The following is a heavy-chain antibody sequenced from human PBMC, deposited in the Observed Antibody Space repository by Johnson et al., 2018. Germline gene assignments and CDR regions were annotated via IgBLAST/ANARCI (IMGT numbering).Heavy chain of an antibody. V-gene: IGHV3-30*03. D-gene: IGHD3-3*01. CDR3: ARGWRGGRKLPYFDY. CDR2: IFNDGNTK. CDR1: GFTFSVYG. J-gene: IGHJ4*02. Sequence: QLVQSGGGVVQPGRSLRLSCAASGFTFSVYGMHWVRQAPGQGLEWVAVIFNDGNTKDYADSVKGRFTISRDNSKPTLYLQMNSLTPEDTAVYFCARGWRGGRKLPYFDYWGQGTLVTVSS.